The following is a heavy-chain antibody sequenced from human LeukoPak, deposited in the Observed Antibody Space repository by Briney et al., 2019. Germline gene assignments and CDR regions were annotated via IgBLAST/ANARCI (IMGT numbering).Heavy chain of an antibody. D-gene: IGHD6-19*01. CDR3: ARDRTSSGSDY. Sequence: ASETLSLTCTVSGDSISSSSYYWGWIRQPPGKGLEWIGSIYYSGSTYYNPSLKSRVTISVDTSKNQFSLKLSSVTAADTAVYYCARDRTSSGSDYWGQGTLVTVSS. CDR1: GDSISSSSYY. CDR2: IYYSGST. J-gene: IGHJ4*02. V-gene: IGHV4-39*07.